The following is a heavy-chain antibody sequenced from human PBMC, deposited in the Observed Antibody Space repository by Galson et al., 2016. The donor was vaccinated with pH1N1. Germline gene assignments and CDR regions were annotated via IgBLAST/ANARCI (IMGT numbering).Heavy chain of an antibody. Sequence: QSGAEVKKPGESLKISCKGPGYSFTSYWIGWVRQMPGKGLEWMGIIYPGDSDTRYSPSFQGQVTISADKSTSTAYLQWRSLKASDTAIYYCARYAVTYYYDSSGYPDWYFDLWGRGTLVTVSS. J-gene: IGHJ2*01. V-gene: IGHV5-51*03. D-gene: IGHD3-22*01. CDR1: GYSFTSYW. CDR3: ARYAVTYYYDSSGYPDWYFDL. CDR2: IYPGDSDT.